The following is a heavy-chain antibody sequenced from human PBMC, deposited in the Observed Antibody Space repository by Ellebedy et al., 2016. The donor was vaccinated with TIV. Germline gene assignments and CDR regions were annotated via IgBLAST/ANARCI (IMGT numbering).Heavy chain of an antibody. Sequence: MPSETLSLTCTVSGGSISSYYWSWIRQPPGKGLEWIGYIYYSGSTNYNPSLKSRVTISVDTSKNQFSLKLSSVTAADTAVYYCASGSVVTGSIGGPWGQGTLVTVSS. V-gene: IGHV4-59*08. J-gene: IGHJ5*02. CDR1: GGSISSYY. CDR3: ASGSVVTGSIGGP. D-gene: IGHD4-23*01. CDR2: IYYSGST.